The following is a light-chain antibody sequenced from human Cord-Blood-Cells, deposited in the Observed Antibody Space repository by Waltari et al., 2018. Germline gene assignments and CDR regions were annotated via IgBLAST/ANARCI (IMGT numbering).Light chain of an antibody. Sequence: DIVMTQSPDSLAVSLGERATINCKSSPSVLYTSNNKNNLDWYQQKPGQPPKLLIYWASTRESGVPDRFSGSGSGTDFTLTISSLQAEDVAVYYCQQYYSTPLTFGGGTKVEIK. CDR3: QQYYSTPLT. CDR1: PSVLYTSNNKNN. V-gene: IGKV4-1*01. J-gene: IGKJ4*01. CDR2: WAS.